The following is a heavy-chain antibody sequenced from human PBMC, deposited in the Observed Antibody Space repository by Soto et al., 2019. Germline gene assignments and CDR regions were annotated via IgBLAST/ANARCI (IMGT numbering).Heavy chain of an antibody. Sequence: EVHLVESGGGLVQPGGSLRLSCAASGFTFSSYWMNWVRQAPGKGLEWVANINPDGSEYNHVASVKGRFTTSRNNAKKSLFLKMNALRVEDSAEYYSARTGDGHHDLFDYWGQGILVSVSS. D-gene: IGHD1-1*01. CDR2: INPDGSEY. V-gene: IGHV3-7*01. CDR3: ARTGDGHHDLFDY. J-gene: IGHJ4*02. CDR1: GFTFSSYW.